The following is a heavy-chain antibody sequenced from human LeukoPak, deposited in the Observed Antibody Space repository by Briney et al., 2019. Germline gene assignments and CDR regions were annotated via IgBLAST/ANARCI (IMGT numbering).Heavy chain of an antibody. CDR2: MNPNSGNT. CDR3: ARVLLWFGEFNYGMDV. V-gene: IGHV1-8*01. J-gene: IGHJ6*02. D-gene: IGHD3-10*01. Sequence: GASVKVSCKASGYTFTSYDINWVRQATGQGLEWMGWMNPNSGNTGYAQKLQGRVTMTTDTSTSTAYMELRSLRSDDTAVYYCARVLLWFGEFNYGMDVWGQGTTVTVSS. CDR1: GYTFTSYD.